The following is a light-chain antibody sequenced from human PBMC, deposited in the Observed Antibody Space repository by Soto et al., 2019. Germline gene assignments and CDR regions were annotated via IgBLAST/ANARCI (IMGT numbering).Light chain of an antibody. CDR3: QQYGSSPT. CDR1: QSVSSSY. Sequence: ILVTQSPGTLSLSPGERATLPCRASQSVSSSYLAWYPQKPGQAPRLLIYGASSRATGTPNRFSGSGSGTDFTLTISRMEPEDFAVYYCQQYGSSPTFGQGTKVDI. CDR2: GAS. V-gene: IGKV3-20*01. J-gene: IGKJ1*01.